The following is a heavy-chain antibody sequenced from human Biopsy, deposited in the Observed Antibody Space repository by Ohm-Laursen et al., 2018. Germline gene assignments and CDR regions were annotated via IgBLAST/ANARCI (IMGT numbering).Heavy chain of an antibody. D-gene: IGHD3-16*02. CDR3: ARGEVTFGELIVSLDS. V-gene: IGHV1-18*01. Sequence: SVKVSCNVSGHTFRSYNFDWVRQAPGQGLEWMGWIRPLNGDTKYGQKFQDRVTMTTDTSTSTVYMELTSLRSDDTAVYYCARGEVTFGELIVSLDSWGQGTLVTVSS. J-gene: IGHJ4*02. CDR2: IRPLNGDT. CDR1: GHTFRSYN.